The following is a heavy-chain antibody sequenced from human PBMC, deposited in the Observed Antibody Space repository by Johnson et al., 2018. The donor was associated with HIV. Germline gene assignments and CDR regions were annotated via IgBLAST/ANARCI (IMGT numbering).Heavy chain of an antibody. J-gene: IGHJ3*02. CDR1: GFTVSSNY. V-gene: IGHV3-53*01. Sequence: VQLVESGGGLIQPGGSLRLSCAASGFTVSSNYMSWVRQAPGKGLEWVSGISGGGGSTYHADSVKGRFTISRDNSKNSLFLQMNSLRAEDTAVYYCARDSTPWGDDYVDYAFDIWGQGTLVTVSS. D-gene: IGHD4/OR15-4a*01. CDR3: ARDSTPWGDDYVDYAFDI. CDR2: ISGGGGST.